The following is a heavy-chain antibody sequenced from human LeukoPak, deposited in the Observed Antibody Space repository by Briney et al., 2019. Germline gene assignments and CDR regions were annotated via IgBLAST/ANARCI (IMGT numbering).Heavy chain of an antibody. Sequence: GGSLRLSCAASGFTASSSYMSWVRQAPGKGLEWVSVIYSGGSTYYADSVKGRFTISRDNSKNTLYLQMNSLRVEDAAVYYCARVGIASAGLYYFDDWGQGTLVIVSS. V-gene: IGHV3-66*02. CDR1: GFTASSSY. CDR2: IYSGGST. D-gene: IGHD6-13*01. J-gene: IGHJ4*02. CDR3: ARVGIASAGLYYFDD.